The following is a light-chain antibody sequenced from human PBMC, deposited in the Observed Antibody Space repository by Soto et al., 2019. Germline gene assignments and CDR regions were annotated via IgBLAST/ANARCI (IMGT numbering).Light chain of an antibody. CDR3: EAYGCCRWS. J-gene: IGKJ1*01. CDR2: GAS. CDR1: QSVSSSY. Sequence: EIVLTQSPGTLSLSPGERATLSCRASQSVSSSYLAWYQQKPGQAPRLLIYGASIRATGIPDRFSGSGSWTDSTLSMTTLERVDGLQYYCEAYGCCRWSFGHGTNV. V-gene: IGKV3-20*01.